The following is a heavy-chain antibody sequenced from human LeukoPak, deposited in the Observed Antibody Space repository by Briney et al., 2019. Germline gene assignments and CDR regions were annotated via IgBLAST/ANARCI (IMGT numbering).Heavy chain of an antibody. Sequence: SETLSLTCTVSGGSISSYYWSWIRQPPGKGLEWIGYIYYSGSTNYNPSLKSRVTISVDTSKNQFSLKLSSVTAADTPVYYCARSGFGELLGAFDYWGQGTLVTVSS. J-gene: IGHJ4*02. D-gene: IGHD3-10*01. CDR2: IYYSGST. CDR3: ARSGFGELLGAFDY. V-gene: IGHV4-59*01. CDR1: GGSISSYY.